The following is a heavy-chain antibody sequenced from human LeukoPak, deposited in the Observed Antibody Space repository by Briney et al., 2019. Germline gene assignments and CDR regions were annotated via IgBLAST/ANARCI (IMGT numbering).Heavy chain of an antibody. V-gene: IGHV4-31*11. CDR3: AREREQLVLWFDP. Sequence: SETLSLTCAVYGGSFSGYYWSWIRQHPGKGLEWIGYVYYSGSTYYNPSLKSRVTISVDTSKNQFSLKLSSLTAADTAVYYCAREREQLVLWFDPWGQGTLVSVSS. CDR2: VYYSGST. D-gene: IGHD6-6*01. CDR1: GGSFSGYY. J-gene: IGHJ5*02.